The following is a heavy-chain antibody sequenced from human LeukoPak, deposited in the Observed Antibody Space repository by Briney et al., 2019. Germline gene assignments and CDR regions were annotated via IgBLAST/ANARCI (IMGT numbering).Heavy chain of an antibody. V-gene: IGHV3-23*01. CDR2: ITGGGGST. CDR1: GFTFTSHV. J-gene: IGHJ4*02. CDR3: AKDRRLRGNVVVVPAAKYYFDY. Sequence: GGSLRLSCAASGFTFTSHVMSWVRQAPGKGLEWVSTITGGGGSTYYADSVKGRFTISRDNSKNTLFLQMNSLRAEDTAVYYCAKDRRLRGNVVVVPAAKYYFDYWGQGTLVTVSS. D-gene: IGHD2-2*01.